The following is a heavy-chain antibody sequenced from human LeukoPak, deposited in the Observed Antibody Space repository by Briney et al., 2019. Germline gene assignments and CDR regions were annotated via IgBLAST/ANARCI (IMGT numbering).Heavy chain of an antibody. Sequence: GGSLRLSCAASGFTFSSYGMDWVRQAPGKGLEWVSSISSSSSYIYYADSVKGRFTISRDNAKNSLYLQMNSLRAEDTAVYYCARDPRHCSSTSCYLNWFDPWGQGTLVTVSS. D-gene: IGHD2-2*01. J-gene: IGHJ5*02. CDR3: ARDPRHCSSTSCYLNWFDP. CDR1: GFTFSSYG. CDR2: ISSSSSYI. V-gene: IGHV3-21*01.